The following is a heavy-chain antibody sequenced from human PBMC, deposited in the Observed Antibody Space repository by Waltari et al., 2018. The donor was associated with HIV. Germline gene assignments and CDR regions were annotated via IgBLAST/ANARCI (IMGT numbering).Heavy chain of an antibody. Sequence: QVQLVQSGAEVKKPGSSVKVSCKASGGTFSSYAISWVRQAPGQGLEWMGRIIPILGIANYAQKFQGRVTITADKSTSTAYMELSSLRSEDTAVYYCARPSDDHGDYGWFDPWGQGTLVTVSS. CDR1: GGTFSSYA. CDR2: IIPILGIA. D-gene: IGHD4-17*01. CDR3: ARPSDDHGDYGWFDP. J-gene: IGHJ5*02. V-gene: IGHV1-69*04.